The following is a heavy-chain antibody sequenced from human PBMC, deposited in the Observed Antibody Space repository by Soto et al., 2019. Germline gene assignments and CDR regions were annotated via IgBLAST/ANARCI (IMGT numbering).Heavy chain of an antibody. J-gene: IGHJ6*02. Sequence: SETLSLTCTVSGGSISSYYWSWIRQPAGKGLEWIGRIYTSGSTNYNPSLKSRVTMSGDTSKNQFSLKLSSVTAADTAVYYCARDLSIVGATYYYYYGMDVWGQGTTVTVSS. V-gene: IGHV4-4*07. CDR2: IYTSGST. CDR3: ARDLSIVGATYYYYYGMDV. CDR1: GGSISSYY. D-gene: IGHD1-26*01.